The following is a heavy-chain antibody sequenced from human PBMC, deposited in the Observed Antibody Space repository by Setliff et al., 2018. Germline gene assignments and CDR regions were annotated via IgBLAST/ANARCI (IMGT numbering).Heavy chain of an antibody. V-gene: IGHV4-59*08. CDR1: DGSLSTYY. CDR2: VYCSGTA. D-gene: IGHD3-10*01. Sequence: PSETLSLTCTVSDGSLSTYYWSWIRQPPGKGLEFIGYVYCSGTANYSPSLRSRLTISVDTSKNQFSLKLRSVTAADTAIYYCARHDARGYYYYMDVWGEGTTVTVSS. CDR3: ARHDARGYYYYMDV. J-gene: IGHJ6*03.